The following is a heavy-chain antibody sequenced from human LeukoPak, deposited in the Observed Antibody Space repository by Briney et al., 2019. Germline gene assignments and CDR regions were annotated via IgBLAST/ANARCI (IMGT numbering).Heavy chain of an antibody. J-gene: IGHJ4*02. V-gene: IGHV4-39*01. CDR2: IFYSRTT. CDR1: GGSISSSNSY. CDR3: ARVTSGWLQFRGPTSEFDY. Sequence: PSETLSLTCTVSGGSISSSNSYGGWIRQPPGKGLEWVGSIFYSRTTFYNPSLKSRVTISVDTSKNQFSLKLSSVTAADTAVYYCARVTSGWLQFRGPTSEFDYWGQGTLVTVSS. D-gene: IGHD5-24*01.